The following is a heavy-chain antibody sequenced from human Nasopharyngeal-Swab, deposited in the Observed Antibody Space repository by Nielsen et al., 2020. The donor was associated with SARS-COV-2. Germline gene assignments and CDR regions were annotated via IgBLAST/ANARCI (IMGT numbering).Heavy chain of an antibody. J-gene: IGHJ4*02. CDR2: ISWNSGST. V-gene: IGHV3-9*01. CDR3: AKDNGSGWYEFDY. Sequence: GGSLRLSCAASGFPFDDYAMHWVRQAPGKGLEWVSGISWNSGSTGYADSVKGRFTISRDNAKNSLYLQMNSLRAEDTALYYCAKDNGSGWYEFDYWGQGTLVTVSS. CDR1: GFPFDDYA. D-gene: IGHD6-19*01.